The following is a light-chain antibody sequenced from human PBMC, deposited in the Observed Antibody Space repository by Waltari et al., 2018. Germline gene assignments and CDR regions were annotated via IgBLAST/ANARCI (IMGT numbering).Light chain of an antibody. CDR3: QQYNDWPPTWT. Sequence: EIAMTQSPATLSVSPGERATLSCRASQSLGSNLAWYQQKPGQAPRLLIYAASTRATGIPAMFSGSGSGTEFTLTISSLQSEDFAIYDCQQYNDWPPTWTFGQGTKVEIK. J-gene: IGKJ1*01. CDR1: QSLGSN. V-gene: IGKV3-15*01. CDR2: AAS.